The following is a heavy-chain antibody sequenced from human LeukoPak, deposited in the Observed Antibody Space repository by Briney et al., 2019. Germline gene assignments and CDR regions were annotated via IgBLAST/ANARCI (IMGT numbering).Heavy chain of an antibody. CDR3: VRDGVGAPPFDY. V-gene: IGHV3-74*01. CDR2: IKGDGSST. CDR1: GFIFSSNW. Sequence: GGSLRLSCAAPGFIFSSNWMGWVRQAPGKGLVWVSRIKGDGSSTSYADSVKGRFTISRDNAKNTLFLQMNSLRAEDTAVYYCVRDGVGAPPFDYWGQGALVIVSS. D-gene: IGHD1-26*01. J-gene: IGHJ4*02.